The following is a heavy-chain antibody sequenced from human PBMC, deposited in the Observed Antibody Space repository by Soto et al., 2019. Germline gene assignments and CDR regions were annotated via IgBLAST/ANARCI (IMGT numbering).Heavy chain of an antibody. V-gene: IGHV5-51*07. J-gene: IGHJ6*03. Sequence: EALKISCKASGYSFTSNWIGWVHQMPGKGLEWVGIIYPGDSDARYSPSFQGQVTISADKSISTAYLQWSSLKASDTAMYYCARSTIPRGSDYYYYYYMDVWGQGTTVTVSS. D-gene: IGHD3-9*01. CDR1: GYSFTSNW. CDR3: ARSTIPRGSDYYYYYYMDV. CDR2: IYPGDSDA.